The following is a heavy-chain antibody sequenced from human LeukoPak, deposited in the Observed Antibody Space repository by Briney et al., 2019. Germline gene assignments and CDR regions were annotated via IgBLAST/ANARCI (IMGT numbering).Heavy chain of an antibody. CDR2: INPSGGST. J-gene: IGHJ5*02. V-gene: IGHV1-46*01. Sequence: GASVKVSCKASGYTFTSYYMHWVRQAPGQGLEWMGIINPSGGSTSYAQKLQGRVTMTTDTSTSTAYMELRSLRSDDTAVYYCARGPGFDPWGQGTLVTVSS. CDR3: ARGPGFDP. CDR1: GYTFTSYY.